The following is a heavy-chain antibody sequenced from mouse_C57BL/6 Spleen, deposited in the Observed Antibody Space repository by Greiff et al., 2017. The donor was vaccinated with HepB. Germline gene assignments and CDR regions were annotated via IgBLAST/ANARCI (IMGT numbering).Heavy chain of an antibody. CDR1: GSNIKDDY. Sequence: EVQLQQSGAELVRPGASVKLSCTASGSNIKDDYMHWVKQRPEQGLEWIGWIDPENGDTEYASKFQGKATITADTSSNTAYLQLSSLTSEDTAVYYCTTWVTTVVATDYWGQGTTLTVSS. CDR3: TTWVTTVVATDY. D-gene: IGHD1-1*01. CDR2: IDPENGDT. V-gene: IGHV14-4*01. J-gene: IGHJ2*01.